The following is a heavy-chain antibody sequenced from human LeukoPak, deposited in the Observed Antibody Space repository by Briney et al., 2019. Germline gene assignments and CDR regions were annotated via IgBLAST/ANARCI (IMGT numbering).Heavy chain of an antibody. D-gene: IGHD3-9*01. V-gene: IGHV3-30*18. Sequence: GGSLRLSCAASGFTFSSYGMHWVRQAPGKGLEWVAVISYDGSNKYYADSAKGRFTISRDNSKNTLYLQVNSLRAEDTAVYYCAKDQGLRYFDWLPRYYYGMDVWGQGTTVTVSS. CDR2: ISYDGSNK. CDR3: AKDQGLRYFDWLPRYYYGMDV. CDR1: GFTFSSYG. J-gene: IGHJ6*02.